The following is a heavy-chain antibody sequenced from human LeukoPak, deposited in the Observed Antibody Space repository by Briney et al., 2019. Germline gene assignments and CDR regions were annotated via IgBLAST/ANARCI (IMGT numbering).Heavy chain of an antibody. CDR2: MNPNSGNT. J-gene: IGHJ5*02. D-gene: IGHD3-10*01. CDR1: GYTFTSYD. V-gene: IGHV1-8*03. CDR3: ARAGGSTMVRGVMGFWFDP. Sequence: ASVKVSCKASGYTFTSYDINWVRQATGQGRDWMGWMNPNSGNTGYAQKFQGRVTITRNTSISTAYMELSSLRSEDTAVYYCARAGGSTMVRGVMGFWFDPWGQGTLVTVSS.